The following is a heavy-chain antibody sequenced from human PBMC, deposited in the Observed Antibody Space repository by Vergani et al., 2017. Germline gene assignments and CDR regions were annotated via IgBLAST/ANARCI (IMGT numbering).Heavy chain of an antibody. Sequence: QVQLVQSGAEVKKPGASVKVSCKASGYTFTSYGISWVRQAPGQGLEWMGWISAYNGNTNYAQKPQSRVTMNTDTSTSTAYMELRSLGSDDTAVYYCARDRVKGSGYDRGVEYYYYGMDVWGQGTTVTVSS. J-gene: IGHJ6*02. CDR3: ARDRVKGSGYDRGVEYYYYGMDV. D-gene: IGHD5-12*01. V-gene: IGHV1-18*01. CDR2: ISAYNGNT. CDR1: GYTFTSYG.